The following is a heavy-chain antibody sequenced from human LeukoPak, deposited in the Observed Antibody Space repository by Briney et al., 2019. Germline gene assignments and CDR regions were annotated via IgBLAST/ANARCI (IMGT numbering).Heavy chain of an antibody. CDR3: ARESTAAGTSEIDS. V-gene: IGHV3-33*01. Sequence: GGSLRLSCAASGFTFKSYGMHWVRQAPGRGLEWVAVIWCDGTGKYYADSVKGRFTISRDNSKNTLYLQMNSLRADDTALYYCARESTAAGTSEIDSWGQGTLVTVSS. J-gene: IGHJ4*02. CDR1: GFTFKSYG. D-gene: IGHD6-13*01. CDR2: IWCDGTGK.